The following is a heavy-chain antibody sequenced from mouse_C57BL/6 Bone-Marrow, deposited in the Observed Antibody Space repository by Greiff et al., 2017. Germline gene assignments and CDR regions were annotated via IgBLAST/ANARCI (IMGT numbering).Heavy chain of an antibody. V-gene: IGHV14-4*01. Sequence: VQLQQSGAELVRPGASVKLSCTASGFNIKDDYMHWVKQRPEQGLEWIGWIDPENGDTEYASKFQGKATITADTSSNTAYLQLSRLTSEDTAVYYCTTPLTNWAFAYWGQGTLVTVSA. D-gene: IGHD4-1*01. CDR1: GFNIKDDY. J-gene: IGHJ3*01. CDR2: IDPENGDT. CDR3: TTPLTNWAFAY.